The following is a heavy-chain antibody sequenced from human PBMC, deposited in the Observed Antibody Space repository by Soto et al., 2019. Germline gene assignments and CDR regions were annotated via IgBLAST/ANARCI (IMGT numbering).Heavy chain of an antibody. CDR2: IYYSGST. J-gene: IGHJ5*02. Sequence: SETLSLTCTVSGGSISSSSYYWGWIRQPPGKGLEWIGSIYYSGSTYYNLSLKSRVTISVDTSKNQFSLKLSSVTAADTAVYYCAAKGIAAAGTYSGWFDPWGQGTLVTVSS. V-gene: IGHV4-39*01. CDR1: GGSISSSSYY. CDR3: AAKGIAAAGTYSGWFDP. D-gene: IGHD6-13*01.